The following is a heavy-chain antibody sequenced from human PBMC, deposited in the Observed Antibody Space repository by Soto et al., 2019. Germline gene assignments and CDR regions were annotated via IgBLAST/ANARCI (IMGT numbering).Heavy chain of an antibody. CDR2: IYYSGST. CDR1: GGSISSGGYY. V-gene: IGHV4-31*03. CDR3: ARGDGSGSANYYYYGMDV. D-gene: IGHD3-10*01. J-gene: IGHJ6*02. Sequence: SETLSLTCTVSGGSISSGGYYWSWIRQHPGKGLEWIGYIYYSGSTYYNPSLKSRVTISVDTSKNQFSLKLSSVTAADTAVYYCARGDGSGSANYYYYGMDVWGQGTTVTVSS.